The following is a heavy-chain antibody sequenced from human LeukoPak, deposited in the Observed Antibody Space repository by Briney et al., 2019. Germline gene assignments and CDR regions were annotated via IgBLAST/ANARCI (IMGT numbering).Heavy chain of an antibody. CDR3: ARVRMAVYYYYYSMDV. CDR2: INPSGGST. CDR1: GYTFTSYY. V-gene: IGHV1-46*01. D-gene: IGHD5-24*01. Sequence: ASVTVSCKASGYTFTSYYMHWVRQAPGQGLEWMGIINPSGGSTSCAQKFQGRVTMTRDTSTSTVYMELSTLRSEDTAVYYCARVRMAVYYYYYSMDVWGQGTTVTVSS. J-gene: IGHJ6*02.